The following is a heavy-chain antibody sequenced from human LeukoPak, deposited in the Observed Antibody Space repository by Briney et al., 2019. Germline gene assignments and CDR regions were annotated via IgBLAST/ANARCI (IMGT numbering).Heavy chain of an antibody. CDR1: GGSISSSSYY. J-gene: IGHJ4*02. V-gene: IGHV4-61*05. D-gene: IGHD6-19*01. CDR2: IYYSGST. CDR3: AGAVSGRFDY. Sequence: SETLSLTCTVSGGSISSSSYYWGWIRQPPGKGLEWTGYIYYSGSTNYNPSLNSRVTISVDTSKNQFSLGLSSVTAADTAIYYCAGAVSGRFDYWGQGTLVTVSS.